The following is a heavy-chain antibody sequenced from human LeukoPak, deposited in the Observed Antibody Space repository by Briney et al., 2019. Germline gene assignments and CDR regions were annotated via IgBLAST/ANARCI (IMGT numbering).Heavy chain of an antibody. CDR1: GYTFTGRY. V-gene: IGHV1-2*02. CDR3: ARDGGVSSVDY. Sequence: ASLKVSCKASGYTFTGRYIHWVRQAPGQGLEWMGWINPNSGGTTYAQKFQGRVTMTRDTSISTAYMELSSLISDDTAVYHCARDGGVSSVDYWGQGTLVT. CDR2: INPNSGGT. J-gene: IGHJ4*02. D-gene: IGHD2-8*01.